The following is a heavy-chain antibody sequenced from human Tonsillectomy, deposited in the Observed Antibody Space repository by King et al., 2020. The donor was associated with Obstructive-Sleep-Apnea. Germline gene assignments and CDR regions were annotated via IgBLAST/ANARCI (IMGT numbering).Heavy chain of an antibody. V-gene: IGHV1-3*01. D-gene: IGHD1-14*01. CDR2: INAGNGNT. Sequence: QLVQSGPEVKKPGASVKVSCKASGYTFTNYAMHWVRQAPGQRLEWMGWINAGNGNTKYSQKFQGRVTIIRDTSANTAYMELSSLKSEDTAVYYCARDPNNRNGDYFDYWGQGTLVTVSS. CDR3: ARDPNNRNGDYFDY. CDR1: GYTFTNYA. J-gene: IGHJ4*02.